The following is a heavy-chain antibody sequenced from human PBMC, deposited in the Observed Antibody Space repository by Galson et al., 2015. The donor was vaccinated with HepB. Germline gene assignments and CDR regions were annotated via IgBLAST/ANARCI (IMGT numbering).Heavy chain of an antibody. D-gene: IGHD1/OR15-1a*01. CDR1: GFTFSSYT. Sequence: SLRLSCAASGFTFSSYTMNWVRQPPGRGLEWVSLISSGNIYRNYADSVKGRFTVSRDNAKNSLFLQMNSLGAEDTAVYYCARARAPRRFSTSHYFDFWGQGTLVTVSS. CDR2: ISSGNIYR. CDR3: ARARAPRRFSTSHYFDF. J-gene: IGHJ4*02. V-gene: IGHV3-21*01.